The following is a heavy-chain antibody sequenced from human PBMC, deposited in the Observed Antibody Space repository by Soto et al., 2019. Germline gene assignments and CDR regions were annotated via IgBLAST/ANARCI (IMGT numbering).Heavy chain of an antibody. CDR2: IYYSGST. D-gene: IGHD5-12*01. J-gene: IGHJ4*02. CDR3: AGHPIGYSGYDSDY. V-gene: IGHV4-39*01. Sequence: ETIYLTRTVCGGNMSSGGDCWSWKRKNPGKGLEWIGYIYYSGSTYYNPSLKSRVTISVDTSKNQFSLKLSSVTAADTAVFYCAGHPIGYSGYDSDYWGQGTLVTVSS. CDR1: GGNMSSGGDC.